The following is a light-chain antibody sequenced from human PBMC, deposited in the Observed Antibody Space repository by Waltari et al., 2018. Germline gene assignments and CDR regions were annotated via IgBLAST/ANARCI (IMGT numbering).Light chain of an antibody. J-gene: IGLJ2*01. Sequence: QSALTQPASVSGSPGQSISISCTGTSSDVCNYNLVSWYQQRPGKAPKLRIYEGTKRPSGVSNSFSGSKSGNTASLTISGLQAEDEADYYCCSYAGSSTVFGGGTKLTVL. CDR3: CSYAGSSTV. CDR1: SSDVCNYNL. CDR2: EGT. V-gene: IGLV2-23*01.